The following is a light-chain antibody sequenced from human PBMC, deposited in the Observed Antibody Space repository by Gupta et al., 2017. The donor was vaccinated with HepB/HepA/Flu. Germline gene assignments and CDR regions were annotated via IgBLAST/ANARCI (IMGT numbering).Light chain of an antibody. J-gene: IGKJ1*01. Sequence: EIVMTQSPATLSVSPGERATLSCRASQSVSSNLAWYQQKPGQAPRLLIYGASTRATGIPARFSGSGSGTEFTLTISSLHSEDFAVYYCQQDKNWPRVTFGQGTKVEIK. V-gene: IGKV3-15*01. CDR1: QSVSSN. CDR2: GAS. CDR3: QQDKNWPRVT.